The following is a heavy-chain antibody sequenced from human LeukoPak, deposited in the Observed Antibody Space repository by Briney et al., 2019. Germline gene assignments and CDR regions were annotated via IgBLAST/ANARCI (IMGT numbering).Heavy chain of an antibody. Sequence: GGSLRLSCAASGFIFSTYWMSWVRQAPGKGLEWVANIKQDGSEKYYVDSVKGRFTISRDNAKNSLYLQMNSLRAEDTAVYYCARGKMAVAAHRYFDYWGQGTLVTVSS. CDR1: GFIFSTYW. J-gene: IGHJ4*02. CDR3: ARGKMAVAAHRYFDY. D-gene: IGHD6-19*01. V-gene: IGHV3-7*04. CDR2: IKQDGSEK.